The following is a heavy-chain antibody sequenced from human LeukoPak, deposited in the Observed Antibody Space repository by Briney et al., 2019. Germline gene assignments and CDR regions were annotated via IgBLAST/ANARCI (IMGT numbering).Heavy chain of an antibody. CDR3: ARVTISRWNYYYYYMDV. CDR2: INTNTGNP. Sequence: ASVKVSCKASGGTFSTYAISWVRQAPGQGLEWMGWINTNTGNPTYAQGFTGRVVFSLDTSVSTAYLQISSLKAEDTAVYYCARVTISRWNYYYYYMDVWGKGTTVTVSS. D-gene: IGHD3-3*01. J-gene: IGHJ6*03. CDR1: GGTFSTYA. V-gene: IGHV7-4-1*02.